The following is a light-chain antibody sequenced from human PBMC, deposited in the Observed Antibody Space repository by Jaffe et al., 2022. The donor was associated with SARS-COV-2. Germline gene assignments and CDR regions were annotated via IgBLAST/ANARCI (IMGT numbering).Light chain of an antibody. V-gene: IGLV3-1*01. Sequence: SYELTQPPSVSVSPGQTASITCSGYKLGDKYACWYQQKPGQSPVLVIYQDTKRPSGIPERFSGSNSGNTATLTISGTQPMDEADYFCQAWDSSTGVFGGGTKLTVL. J-gene: IGLJ2*01. CDR3: QAWDSSTGV. CDR1: KLGDKY. CDR2: QDT.